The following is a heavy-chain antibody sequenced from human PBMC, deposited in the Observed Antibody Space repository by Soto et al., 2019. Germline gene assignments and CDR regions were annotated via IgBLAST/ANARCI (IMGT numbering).Heavy chain of an antibody. D-gene: IGHD3-10*01. CDR3: ARELSPFGSGTYYKARYQYYGMDV. CDR1: GFTFSSYT. V-gene: IGHV3-30*01. CDR2: ITYDGSNK. Sequence: QVQLVESGGGVVQPGRSLRLSCVASGFTFSSYTVHWVRQAPGKGLEWVAVITYDGSNKYYADFVKGRLTISRDNSENTLYLQMNSLRAEDTAVYYCARELSPFGSGTYYKARYQYYGMDVWGQGTTVTVSS. J-gene: IGHJ6*02.